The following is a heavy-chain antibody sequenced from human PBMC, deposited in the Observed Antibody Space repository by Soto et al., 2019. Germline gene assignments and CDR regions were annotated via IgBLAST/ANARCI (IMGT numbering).Heavy chain of an antibody. CDR1: GYTFTSYG. CDR2: ISAYNGNT. J-gene: IGHJ4*02. D-gene: IGHD2-2*01. Sequence: ASVKGSCKASGYTFTSYGISWVRQAPGQGLEWMGWISAYNGNTNYAQKLQGRVTMTTDTSTSTAYMELRSLRSDDTAVYYCARDPPVVVPAAGPIYFDYWGQGTLVTVSS. V-gene: IGHV1-18*04. CDR3: ARDPPVVVPAAGPIYFDY.